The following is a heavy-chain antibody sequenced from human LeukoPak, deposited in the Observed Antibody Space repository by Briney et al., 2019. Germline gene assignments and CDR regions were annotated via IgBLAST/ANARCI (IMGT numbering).Heavy chain of an antibody. J-gene: IGHJ6*02. CDR3: AKDYCSSTSCYQVYCSGGSCYSGGSYGMDV. CDR1: GFTFSSYG. D-gene: IGHD2-15*01. V-gene: IGHV3-30*18. CDR2: ISYDGSNK. Sequence: PGRSLRLSCAASGFTFSSYGMHWVRQAPGKGLEWVAVISYDGSNKYYADSVKGRFTISRDNSKNTLYLQMNSLRAEDTAVYYCAKDYCSSTSCYQVYCSGGSCYSGGSYGMDVWGQGTTVTVSS.